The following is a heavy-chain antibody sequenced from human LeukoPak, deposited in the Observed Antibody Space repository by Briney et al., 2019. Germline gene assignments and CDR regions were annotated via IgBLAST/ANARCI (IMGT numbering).Heavy chain of an antibody. CDR1: GFTFSSYW. Sequence: PGGSLRLSCAASGFTFSSYWMSWVRQAPGKGLEWVANIKQDGSEKYYVDSVKGRFTISRDNAKNSLYLQMNSLRAEDTAAYYCAKEGGSGWFHYFDYWGQGTLVTVSS. CDR3: AKEGGSGWFHYFDY. CDR2: IKQDGSEK. J-gene: IGHJ4*02. V-gene: IGHV3-7*01. D-gene: IGHD6-19*01.